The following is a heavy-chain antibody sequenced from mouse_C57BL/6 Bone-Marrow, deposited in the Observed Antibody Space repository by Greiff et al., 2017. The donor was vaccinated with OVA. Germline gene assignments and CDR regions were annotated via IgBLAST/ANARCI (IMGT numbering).Heavy chain of an antibody. J-gene: IGHJ2*01. CDR1: GFNIKDDY. CDR2: IDPENGDT. CDR3: TTHRSIYDGYH. Sequence: EVQLQQSGAEFVRPGASVKLSCTASGFNIKDDYMHWVKQRPEQGLEWIGWIDPENGDTENASKFQGKATITADTSSNTAYLQISSLTSEDTAVYYCTTHRSIYDGYHWGQGTTLTVTS. V-gene: IGHV14-4*01. D-gene: IGHD2-3*01.